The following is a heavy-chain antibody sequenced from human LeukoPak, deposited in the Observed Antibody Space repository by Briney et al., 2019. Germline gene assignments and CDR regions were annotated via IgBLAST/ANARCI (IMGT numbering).Heavy chain of an antibody. D-gene: IGHD3-22*01. J-gene: IGHJ4*02. CDR2: IYSGGST. Sequence: PGGSLRLSXAASGFTVSSNYMSWVRQAPGKGLEWVSVIYSGGSTDYADSVKGRFTISRDNSKNTLYLQMNSLRAEDTAVYYCARNGYYDSSGYYLFDYWGQGTLVTVSS. CDR1: GFTVSSNY. V-gene: IGHV3-53*01. CDR3: ARNGYYDSSGYYLFDY.